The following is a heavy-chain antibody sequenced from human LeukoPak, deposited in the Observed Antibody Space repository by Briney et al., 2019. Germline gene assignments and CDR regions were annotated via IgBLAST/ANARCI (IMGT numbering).Heavy chain of an antibody. J-gene: IGHJ6*03. Sequence: ASVKVSCKASGYTFTSYGISWVRQAPGQGLEWMGWISAYNGNTNYAQKLQSRVTMTTDTSTSTAYMELRSLRSDDTAVYYCARAAAGTEDYYYYMDVWGKGTTVTVSS. CDR3: ARAAAGTEDYYYYMDV. V-gene: IGHV1-18*01. CDR1: GYTFTSYG. CDR2: ISAYNGNT. D-gene: IGHD6-13*01.